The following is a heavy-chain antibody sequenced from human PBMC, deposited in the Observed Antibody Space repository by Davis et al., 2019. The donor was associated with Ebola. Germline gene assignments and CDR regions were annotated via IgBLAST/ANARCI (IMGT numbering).Heavy chain of an antibody. J-gene: IGHJ6*02. D-gene: IGHD2-15*01. CDR1: GFTFSGSA. CDR2: IRSKANSYAT. V-gene: IGHV3-73*01. Sequence: GESLKISCAASGFTFSGSAMHWVRQASGKGLEWVGRIRSKANSYATAYAASVKGRFTISRDDSKNTAYLQMNSLKTEDTAVYYCARLGYCSGGRCGDHYYYGMDVWGQGTTVTVSS. CDR3: ARLGYCSGGRCGDHYYYGMDV.